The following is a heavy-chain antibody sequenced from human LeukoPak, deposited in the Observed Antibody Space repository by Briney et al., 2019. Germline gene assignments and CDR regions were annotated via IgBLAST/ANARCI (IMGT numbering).Heavy chain of an antibody. D-gene: IGHD4-23*01. CDR2: IYYSGST. Sequence: PSETLSLTCTVSGGSISSYYWSWIRQPPGKGLEWIGYIYYSGSTNYNPSLKSRVTISVDRSKNQFSLKLSSVTAADTAVYYCARETYGGNSGFDLWGRGTLVTVSS. CDR1: GGSISSYY. V-gene: IGHV4-59*12. CDR3: ARETYGGNSGFDL. J-gene: IGHJ2*01.